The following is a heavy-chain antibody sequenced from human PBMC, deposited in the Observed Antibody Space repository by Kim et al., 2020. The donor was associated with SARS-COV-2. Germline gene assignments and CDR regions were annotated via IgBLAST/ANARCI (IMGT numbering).Heavy chain of an antibody. J-gene: IGHJ4*02. D-gene: IGHD2-15*01. Sequence: GRPTSNPSIERRVPKSVDTAKNQFSLKLSSVTAADTAVYYCARVPATEDYWGQGTLVTVSS. CDR2: GRP. CDR3: ARVPATEDY. V-gene: IGHV4-59*01.